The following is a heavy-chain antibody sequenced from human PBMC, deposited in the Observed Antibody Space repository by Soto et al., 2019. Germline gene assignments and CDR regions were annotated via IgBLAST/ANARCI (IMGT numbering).Heavy chain of an antibody. J-gene: IGHJ5*02. CDR2: ISYDGSNK. Sequence: PGGSLRLSCAAPGFTFSSYAMHWVRQAPGKGLEWVAVISYDGSNKYYADSVKGRFTISRDNSKNTLYLQMNSLRAEDTAVYYCAREFGYYYDSSGSFDPWGQGTLVTVSS. CDR1: GFTFSSYA. V-gene: IGHV3-30-3*01. D-gene: IGHD3-22*01. CDR3: AREFGYYYDSSGSFDP.